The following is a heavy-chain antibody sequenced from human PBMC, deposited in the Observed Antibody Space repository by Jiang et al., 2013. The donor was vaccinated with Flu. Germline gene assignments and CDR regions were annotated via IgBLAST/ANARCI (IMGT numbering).Heavy chain of an antibody. CDR1: GGSSTSYY. CDR3: AITYYFDSSDYFSNDAFNV. J-gene: IGHJ3*01. CDR2: MYSSGST. V-gene: IGHV4-4*07. D-gene: IGHD3-22*01. Sequence: GPGLVKSSETLSLTCTVSGGSSTSYYWTWIRQTAGKGLEWIGRMYSSGSTNYSPSLQSRVTMSVDTSKNQFSLKLRSVTAADTAMYYCAITYYFDSSDYFSNDAFNVWGRGTMVTVSP.